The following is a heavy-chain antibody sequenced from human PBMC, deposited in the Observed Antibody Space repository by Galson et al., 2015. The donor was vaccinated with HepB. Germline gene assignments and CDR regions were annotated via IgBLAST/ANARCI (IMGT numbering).Heavy chain of an antibody. CDR2: ISGSGGST. V-gene: IGHV3-23*01. J-gene: IGHJ6*02. CDR1: GFTFSSYA. D-gene: IGHD6-19*01. Sequence: SLRLSCAASGFTFSSYAMSWVRQAPGKGLEWVSAISGSGGSTYYADSVKGRFTISRDNSKNTLYLQMNSLRAEDTAVYYCAKAHDSGWYREGMDVWGQGTTVTVSS. CDR3: AKAHDSGWYREGMDV.